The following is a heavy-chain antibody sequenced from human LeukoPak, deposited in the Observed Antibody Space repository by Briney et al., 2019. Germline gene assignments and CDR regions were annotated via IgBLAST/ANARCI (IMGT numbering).Heavy chain of an antibody. D-gene: IGHD7-27*01. Sequence: PGGSLRLSCSASGFTFSDYAMHWVRQAPGRGLQYVSAINNGGSTYYADSVKGRFTISRDNSKNTLYLQMSSLRADDTAVYYCVKGGQLGKLAYWGQGTLLTVSS. CDR1: GFTFSDYA. CDR3: VKGGQLGKLAY. V-gene: IGHV3-64D*09. J-gene: IGHJ4*02. CDR2: INNGGST.